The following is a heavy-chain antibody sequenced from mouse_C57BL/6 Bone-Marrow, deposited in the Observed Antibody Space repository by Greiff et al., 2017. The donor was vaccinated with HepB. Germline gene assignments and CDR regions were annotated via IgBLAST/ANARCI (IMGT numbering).Heavy chain of an antibody. CDR1: GYTFTSYW. CDR2: IHPNSGST. J-gene: IGHJ2*01. CDR3: ARVTTVVGRGY. Sequence: QVQLQQSGAELVKPGASVKLSCKASGYTFTSYWMHWVKQRPGQGLEWIGMIHPNSGSTNYNEKFKSKATLTVDKSSSTAYMQLSSLTSEDSAVYYCARVTTVVGRGYWGQGTTLTVSS. D-gene: IGHD1-1*01. V-gene: IGHV1-64*01.